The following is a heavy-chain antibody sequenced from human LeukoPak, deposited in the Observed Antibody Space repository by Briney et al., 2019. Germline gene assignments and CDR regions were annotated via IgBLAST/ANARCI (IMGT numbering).Heavy chain of an antibody. J-gene: IGHJ5*01. CDR3: AGPTGGYDS. CDR1: GHAVTEFS. D-gene: IGHD7-27*01. V-gene: IGHV1-24*01. Sequence: ASVKVSCKVSGHAVTEFSIHWVRQAPGKGLEWLGGFDHEDGKTVYAQSFQGRLTMTEDTSTDTAYMELDRLTSDDTAVYFCAGPTGGYDSWGQGTLVIVSS. CDR2: FDHEDGKT.